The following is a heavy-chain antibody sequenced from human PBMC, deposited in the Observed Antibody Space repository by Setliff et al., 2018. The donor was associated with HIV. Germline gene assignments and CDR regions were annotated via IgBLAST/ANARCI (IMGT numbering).Heavy chain of an antibody. V-gene: IGHV1-69*06. CDR3: AREIIQLSKAAFDI. CDR1: GGTFSSYA. Sequence: SVKVSCKASGGTFSSYAISWVRQAPGQGLGWMGRIIPIFGTANYAQKFQGRVTITADKSTSTAYMELSSLRSEDTAVYYCAREIIQLSKAAFDIWGQGTMVTVSS. J-gene: IGHJ3*02. D-gene: IGHD5-18*01. CDR2: IIPIFGTA.